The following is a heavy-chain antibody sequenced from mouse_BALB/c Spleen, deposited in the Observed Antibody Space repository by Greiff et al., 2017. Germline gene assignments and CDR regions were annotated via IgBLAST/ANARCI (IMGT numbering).Heavy chain of an antibody. V-gene: IGHV1S137*01. J-gene: IGHJ3*01. CDR1: GYTFTDYA. CDR2: ISTYYGDA. D-gene: IGHD1-2*01. CDR3: AREGKDLLRLRGAWFAY. Sequence: QVQLKQSGAELVRPGVSVKISCKGSGYTFTDYAMHWVKQSHAKSLEWIGVISTYYGDASYNQKFKGKATMTVDKSSSTAYMELARLTSEDSAIYYCAREGKDLLRLRGAWFAYWGQGTLVTVSA.